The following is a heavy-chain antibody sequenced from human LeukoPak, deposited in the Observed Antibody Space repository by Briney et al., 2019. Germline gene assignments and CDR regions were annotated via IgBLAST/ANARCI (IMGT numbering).Heavy chain of an antibody. CDR1: GGSISSSSYY. CDR2: IYYSGST. J-gene: IGHJ5*02. D-gene: IGHD3-10*01. Sequence: SETLSLTCTVSGGSISSSSYYWGWIRQPPGTGLEWIGSIYYSGSTYYNPSLKSRVTISVDTSKNQFSLKLSSVTAADTAVYYCARVWFGELLRYNWFDPWGQGTLVTVSS. V-gene: IGHV4-39*07. CDR3: ARVWFGELLRYNWFDP.